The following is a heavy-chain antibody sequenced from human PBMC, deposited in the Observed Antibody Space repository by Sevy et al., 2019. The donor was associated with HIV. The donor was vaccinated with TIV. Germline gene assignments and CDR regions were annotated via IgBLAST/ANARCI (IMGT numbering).Heavy chain of an antibody. D-gene: IGHD2-21*02. Sequence: ASVKVSCKASRYNFNAFYIHWVRQAPGQGLEWMGWINPYSGGTNYAQKFQGRVTMTTDTSISVAYMELSRLTSDDTAVYYCARDRFYGGDSVTFAGDYWGQRTLVTVSS. V-gene: IGHV1-2*02. CDR3: ARDRFYGGDSVTFAGDY. CDR2: INPYSGGT. J-gene: IGHJ4*02. CDR1: RYNFNAFY.